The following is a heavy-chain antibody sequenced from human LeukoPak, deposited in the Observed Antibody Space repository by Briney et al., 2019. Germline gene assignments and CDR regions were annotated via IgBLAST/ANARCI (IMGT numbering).Heavy chain of an antibody. CDR1: GYSFTSYW. CDR2: IYPGDSDT. J-gene: IGHJ4*02. Sequence: GESLKISCKGSGYSFTSYWIGWVRQMPGKGLEWMGIIYPGDSDTRYSPSLQGQVTISADKSISTAYLQWSSLKASDTAMYYCASPDYYDSSGYSSGVGYWGQGTLVTVSS. CDR3: ASPDYYDSSGYSSGVGY. V-gene: IGHV5-51*01. D-gene: IGHD3-22*01.